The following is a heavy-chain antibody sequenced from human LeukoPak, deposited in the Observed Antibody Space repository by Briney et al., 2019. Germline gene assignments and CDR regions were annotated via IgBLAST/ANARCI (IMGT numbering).Heavy chain of an antibody. D-gene: IGHD1-1*01. CDR3: ARAGGNVFDY. CDR2: IYYSGST. Sequence: SETLSLTCTVSGGSISSYYWSWIRQPPGKGLEWIGYIYYSGSTNYNPSLKSRVTISVDTSKNQFSLKLSSVTAADTAVYYCARAGGNVFDYWGQGTLVTVSS. J-gene: IGHJ4*02. CDR1: GGSISSYY. V-gene: IGHV4-59*01.